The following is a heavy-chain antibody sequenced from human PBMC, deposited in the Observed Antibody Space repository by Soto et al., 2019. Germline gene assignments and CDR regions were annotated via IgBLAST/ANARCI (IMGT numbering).Heavy chain of an antibody. V-gene: IGHV2-5*02. D-gene: IGHD4-17*01. J-gene: IGHJ4*02. CDR3: AHRQRTVYFDY. Sequence: QITLKESGPTLVKPTQTLTLTCTFSGFSLSTSGVGVGWIRQPPGKALEWLALIYWDDDKRYSPSLKSRLTITENTSKNQVVLTMTNMDPVDTATYYCAHRQRTVYFDYWGQGTLVTVSS. CDR2: IYWDDDK. CDR1: GFSLSTSGVG.